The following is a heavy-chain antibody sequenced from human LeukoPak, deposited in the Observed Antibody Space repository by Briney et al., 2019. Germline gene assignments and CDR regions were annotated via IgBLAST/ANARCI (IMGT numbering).Heavy chain of an antibody. CDR1: GFTLSTYG. CDR3: ANPQSRGYDYLDY. V-gene: IGHV3-30*19. D-gene: IGHD5-12*01. Sequence: GKSLRLSCAASGFTLSTYGMHWVRQAPGKGLEWVAVISIDGSEKYYADSVKGRFTISRDNSKNTLYLQMNSLRGDDTAVYYCANPQSRGYDYLDYWGQGTLVTVSS. CDR2: ISIDGSEK. J-gene: IGHJ4*02.